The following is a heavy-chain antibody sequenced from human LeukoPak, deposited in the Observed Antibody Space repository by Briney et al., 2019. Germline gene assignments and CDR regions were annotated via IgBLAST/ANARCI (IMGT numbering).Heavy chain of an antibody. CDR3: ARDPRIAAAADPY. J-gene: IGHJ4*02. V-gene: IGHV3-21*01. D-gene: IGHD6-13*01. CDR1: GFTFSSYS. CDR2: ISSSSYI. Sequence: GGSLRLSCAASGFTFSSYSMNWVRQAPGKGLEWVSSISSSSYIYYADSVKGRFTISRDNAKNSLYLQMNSLRAEDTAVYYCARDPRIAAAADPYWGQGTLVTVSS.